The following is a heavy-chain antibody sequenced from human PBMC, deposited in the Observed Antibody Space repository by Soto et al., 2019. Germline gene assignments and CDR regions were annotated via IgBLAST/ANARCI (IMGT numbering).Heavy chain of an antibody. V-gene: IGHV3-7*04. CDR2: IKQDGSER. CDR3: ARALTTLDV. Sequence: GGSLRLSCAASGFSFSSYWMTWVRQAPGKGLEWVANIKQDGSERYYMDSVKGRFTISRDNAKNSLYLQMNSLRAEDTAVYYCARALTTLDVWGQGTTVTV. D-gene: IGHD1-1*01. CDR1: GFSFSSYW. J-gene: IGHJ6*02.